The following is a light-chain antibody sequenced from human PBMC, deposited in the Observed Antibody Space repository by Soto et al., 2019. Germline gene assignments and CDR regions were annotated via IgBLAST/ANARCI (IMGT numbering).Light chain of an antibody. CDR1: QGISIY. CDR3: QQYYSYPLIT. Sequence: ILLTQSPSSLSSSPGDRVTITCRASQGISIYLAWYQQKPGKAPKLLIYAASTLQSGVPSRFSGSGSGTDFTLTISCLQSEDFATYYCQQYYSYPLITSGQGTRLEIK. V-gene: IGKV1-8*01. CDR2: AAS. J-gene: IGKJ5*01.